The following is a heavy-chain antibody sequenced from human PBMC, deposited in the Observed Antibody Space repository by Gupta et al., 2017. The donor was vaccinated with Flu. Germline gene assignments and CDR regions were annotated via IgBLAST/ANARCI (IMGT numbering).Heavy chain of an antibody. V-gene: IGHV4-4*07. J-gene: IGHJ5*02. CDR1: SY. CDR2: VYTTGST. Sequence: SYCNWIRQPAGKGLEWIGRVYTTGSTAYNPSLKSRVTMSVDTSKNQFSLKLDSVTAADTAVYYCARLTLHPPAYSSQFEPWGQGVLVTVAS. CDR3: ARLTLHPPAYSSQFEP. D-gene: IGHD6-13*01.